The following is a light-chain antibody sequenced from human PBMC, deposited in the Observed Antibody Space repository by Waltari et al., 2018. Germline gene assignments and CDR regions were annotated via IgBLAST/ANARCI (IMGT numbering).Light chain of an antibody. J-gene: IGLJ2*01. CDR2: AVT. V-gene: IGLV2-14*03. CDR1: SSDIGSYNY. Sequence: QSALTHPASVAGSPGQSVTIACAGTSSDIGSYNYVSWYQQHPGKAPKLIIFAVTNRPSGVSNRFSGSKSGNTASLIISVLQGEDEADYYCSSYMDTTALELFGGGTSLTVL. CDR3: SSYMDTTALEL.